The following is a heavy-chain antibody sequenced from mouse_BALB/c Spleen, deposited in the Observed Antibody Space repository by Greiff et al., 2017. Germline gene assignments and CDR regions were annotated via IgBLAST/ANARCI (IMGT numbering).Heavy chain of an antibody. CDR3: ARRKYGNYFDY. CDR2: ISYSGST. V-gene: IGHV3-2*02. D-gene: IGHD2-10*02. CDR1: GYSITSDYA. J-gene: IGHJ2*01. Sequence: EVMLVESGPGLVKPSQSLSLTCTVTGYSITSDYAWNWIRQFPGNKLEWMGYISYSGSTSYNPSLKSRISITRDTSKNQFFLQLNSVTTEDTATYYCARRKYGNYFDYWGQGTTLTVSS.